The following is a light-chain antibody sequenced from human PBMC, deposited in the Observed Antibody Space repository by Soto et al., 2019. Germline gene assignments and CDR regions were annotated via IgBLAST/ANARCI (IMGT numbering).Light chain of an antibody. Sequence: IVLTQSPATLSLSPRERATLSCRASQSVSSYLAWYQQKPGQAPRLLIYGESNRATGIPDRFSGSGSGTDFTLTISRLEPEDFAVYYCPQYGSSGTVGPGTQVDIK. CDR2: GES. V-gene: IGKV3-20*01. CDR3: PQYGSSGT. CDR1: QSVSSY. J-gene: IGKJ1*01.